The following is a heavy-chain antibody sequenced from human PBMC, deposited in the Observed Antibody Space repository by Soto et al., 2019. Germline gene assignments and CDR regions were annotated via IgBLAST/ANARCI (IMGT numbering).Heavy chain of an antibody. V-gene: IGHV1-18*04. CDR1: GYSFINYG. D-gene: IGHD5-12*01. J-gene: IGHJ5*01. CDR3: ARDSKWLIINGNWFDS. CDR2: ISGSNGAT. Sequence: ASVKVSCKFSGYSFINYGMTWVRQAPGQGLEWMGWISGSNGATNYAQRFQGGVTLTTDTSTNTAYLELRSLRLDDTAVYYCARDSKWLIINGNWFDSWGQGTRVTVSS.